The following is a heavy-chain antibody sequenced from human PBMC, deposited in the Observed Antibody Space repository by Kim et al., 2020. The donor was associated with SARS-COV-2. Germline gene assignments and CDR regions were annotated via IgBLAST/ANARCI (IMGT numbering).Heavy chain of an antibody. J-gene: IGHJ4*02. D-gene: IGHD2-2*02. CDR2: INAGNGNT. V-gene: IGHV1-3*01. Sequence: ASVKVSCKASGYTFTSYAMHWVRQAPGQRLEWMGWINAGNGNTKYSQKFQGRVTITRDTSASTAYMELSSLRSEDTAVYYCARVLFYCSSTSCYNRVDWNLGYWGQGTLVTVSS. CDR3: ARVLFYCSSTSCYNRVDWNLGY. CDR1: GYTFTSYA.